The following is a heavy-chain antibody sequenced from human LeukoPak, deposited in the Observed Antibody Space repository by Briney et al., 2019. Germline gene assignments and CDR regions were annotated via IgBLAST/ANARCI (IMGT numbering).Heavy chain of an antibody. CDR2: INPSGGST. CDR3: ARDPLRYSSSWYYFDY. Sequence: ASVKVSCEASGYTFTGYYMHWVRQAPGQGLEWMGIINPSGGSTSYAQKFQGRVTMTRDTSTSTVYMELSSLRSEDTAVYYCARDPLRYSSSWYYFDYWGQGTLVTVSS. CDR1: GYTFTGYY. D-gene: IGHD6-13*01. J-gene: IGHJ4*02. V-gene: IGHV1-46*01.